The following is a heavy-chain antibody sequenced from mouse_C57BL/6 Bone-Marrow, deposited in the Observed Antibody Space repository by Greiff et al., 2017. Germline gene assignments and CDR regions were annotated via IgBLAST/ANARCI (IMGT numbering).Heavy chain of an antibody. CDR2: ISDGGSYT. CDR3: ARKDYGYGGYYVDY. Sequence: EVMLVESGGGLVKPGGSLKLSCAASGFTFSSYAMSWVRQTPEKRLEWVATISDGGSYTYYPDNVKGRFTISRDNAKNNLYLQMSHLKSEDTAMYYCARKDYGYGGYYVDYWGQGTTLTVSS. V-gene: IGHV5-4*03. D-gene: IGHD2-2*01. J-gene: IGHJ2*01. CDR1: GFTFSSYA.